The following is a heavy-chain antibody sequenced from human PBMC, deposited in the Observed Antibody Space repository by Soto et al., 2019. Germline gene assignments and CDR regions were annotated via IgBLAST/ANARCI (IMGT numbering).Heavy chain of an antibody. CDR2: INHSGST. V-gene: IGHV4-34*01. Sequence: SETLSLTCAVYGGSFSGYYWSWIRQPPGKGLEWIGEINHSGSTNYNPSLKSRVTISVDTSKNHFSLKLSSVTAADTAVYYCARGYSSGFLFYYYYMDVWGKGTTVTVSS. D-gene: IGHD6-19*01. CDR1: GGSFSGYY. J-gene: IGHJ6*03. CDR3: ARGYSSGFLFYYYYMDV.